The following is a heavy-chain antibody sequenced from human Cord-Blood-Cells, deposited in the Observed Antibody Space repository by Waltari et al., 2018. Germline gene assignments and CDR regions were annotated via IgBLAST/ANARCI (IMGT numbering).Heavy chain of an antibody. J-gene: IGHJ4*02. D-gene: IGHD6-13*01. CDR1: GGSISSGGYS. CDR3: ARSHFSSSWYFDY. V-gene: IGHV4-31*03. CDR2: IYYSGST. Sequence: QVQLQESGPGLVKPSQTLSLTCTVSGGSISSGGYSWRWIRQHPGKGLEWIGYIYYSGSTYYNPSLKSRVTISVDTSKNQFSLKLSSVTAADTAVYYCARSHFSSSWYFDYWGQGTLVTVSS.